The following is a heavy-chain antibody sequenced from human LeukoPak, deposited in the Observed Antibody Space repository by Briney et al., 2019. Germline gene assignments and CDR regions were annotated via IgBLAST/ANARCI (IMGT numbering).Heavy chain of an antibody. CDR3: AKDHWNYDSNAFDM. CDR2: ISYAGTNK. D-gene: IGHD3-22*01. V-gene: IGHV3-30*18. J-gene: IGHJ3*02. Sequence: PGGSLRLSCAASGFFFSNFGMHWVRQAPGQGLEWVALISYAGTNKFYADSVKGRFTISRDNLKNTLSLQMNSLRAEDTAVYYCAKDHWNYDSNAFDMWGQGTMVTVSS. CDR1: GFFFSNFG.